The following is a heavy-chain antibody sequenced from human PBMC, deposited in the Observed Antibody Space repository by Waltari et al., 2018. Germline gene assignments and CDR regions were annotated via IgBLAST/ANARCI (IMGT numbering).Heavy chain of an antibody. V-gene: IGHV3-23*04. Sequence: EVQLVESGGGLVQPGGSLRLSCAASGFTFNTYWMKWIRQAPGKGLDWVSGVWDSGRCTYYADSVKGRFSISRDNSKNTVFLQINSLRAEDTAVYFCATAYSNSCFNHWGQGTLVTVSS. D-gene: IGHD5-18*01. CDR1: GFTFNTYW. J-gene: IGHJ4*02. CDR3: ATAYSNSCFNH. CDR2: VWDSGRCT.